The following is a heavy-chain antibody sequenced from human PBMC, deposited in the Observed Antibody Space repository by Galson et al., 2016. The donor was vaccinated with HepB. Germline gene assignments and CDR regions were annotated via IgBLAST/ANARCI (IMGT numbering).Heavy chain of an antibody. CDR3: ARDRLRGWNAPSDY. CDR1: GYTFSYYA. D-gene: IGHD1-1*01. CDR2: INAGDGQT. Sequence: SVKVSCKASGYTFSYYAVHWVRQAPGQRLEWMGWINAGDGQTKYSKKFQGRVTITRDTSASTAYMELSSLRSEDTAVYYCARDRLRGWNAPSDYWGQGTLVTVSS. J-gene: IGHJ4*02. V-gene: IGHV1-3*01.